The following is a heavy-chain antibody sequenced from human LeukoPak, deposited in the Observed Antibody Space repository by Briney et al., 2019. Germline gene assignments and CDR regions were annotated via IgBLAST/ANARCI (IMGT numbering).Heavy chain of an antibody. CDR1: GGTFSSYA. CDR2: IIPIFGTA. CDR3: ARVGTPPYCSGGSCPYGPIDY. J-gene: IGHJ4*02. D-gene: IGHD2-15*01. V-gene: IGHV1-69*01. Sequence: GSSVKVSCKASGGTFSSYAISWVRQAPGQGLEWMGGIIPIFGTANYAQKFQGRVTITADESTSTAYMELSSLRSDDTAVYYCARVGTPPYCSGGSCPYGPIDYWGQGTLVTVSS.